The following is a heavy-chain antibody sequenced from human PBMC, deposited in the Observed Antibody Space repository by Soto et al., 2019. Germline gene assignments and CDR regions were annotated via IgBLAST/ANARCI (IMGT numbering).Heavy chain of an antibody. CDR1: GYTFTSYD. J-gene: IGHJ4*02. V-gene: IGHV1-8*01. D-gene: IGHD1-1*01. CDR3: ARRAETNGWNGFGADKYYVDF. CDR2: MNPNTGNS. Sequence: ASVKVSCKASGYTFTSYDIYWVRQATGQGLEWMGWMNPNTGNSGYAQKFQGRGTMTSDTSISTAHMELSSLRSEDTAVYYCARRAETNGWNGFGADKYYVDFWGQGTLVTVSS.